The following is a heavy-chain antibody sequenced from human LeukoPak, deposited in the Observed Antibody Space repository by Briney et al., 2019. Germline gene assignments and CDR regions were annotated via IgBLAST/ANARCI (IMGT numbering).Heavy chain of an antibody. Sequence: SVKVSCKASGGTLSSYAISWVRQAPGQGLEWTGRIIPILGIANYAQKFQGRVTITADKSTSTAYMGLSRLRSEDTAVYYCARLKIDVRAGSCYSGAGGGYYYYGMDVWGQGTTVTVSS. V-gene: IGHV1-69*04. CDR1: GGTLSSYA. CDR3: ARLKIDVRAGSCYSGAGGGYYYYGMDV. CDR2: IIPILGIA. J-gene: IGHJ6*02. D-gene: IGHD2-15*01.